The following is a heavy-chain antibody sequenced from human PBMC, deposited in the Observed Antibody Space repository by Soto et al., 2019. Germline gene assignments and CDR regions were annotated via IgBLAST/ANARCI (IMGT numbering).Heavy chain of an antibody. D-gene: IGHD2-21*02. CDR1: GFTFNNYA. Sequence: EVQLLGSGGGLVQPGGSLRLSCAASGFTFNNYAMNWVRQAPGKGLEWVSGISGSGGTTYYADSVKGRFTISRDNSRNTLYLQMISLSAGDTAVYYCAKGDRSYCGADCYSDHWGQGTLVTVSS. V-gene: IGHV3-23*01. CDR3: AKGDRSYCGADCYSDH. J-gene: IGHJ5*02. CDR2: ISGSGGTT.